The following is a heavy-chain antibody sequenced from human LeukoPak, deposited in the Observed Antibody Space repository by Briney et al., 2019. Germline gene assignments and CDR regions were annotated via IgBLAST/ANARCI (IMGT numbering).Heavy chain of an antibody. CDR1: GFTFSSCA. J-gene: IGHJ4*02. Sequence: GGSLRLSCAASGFTFSSCAIGWVRQSPREGLEWVSAISGSGGSTYYADSVKGRFNISRDNSKNTLYLQMNSLRAEDTAVYYCAKDNSSSAAYYFDYWGQGTLVTVSS. CDR3: AKDNSSSAAYYFDY. D-gene: IGHD6-13*01. CDR2: ISGSGGST. V-gene: IGHV3-23*01.